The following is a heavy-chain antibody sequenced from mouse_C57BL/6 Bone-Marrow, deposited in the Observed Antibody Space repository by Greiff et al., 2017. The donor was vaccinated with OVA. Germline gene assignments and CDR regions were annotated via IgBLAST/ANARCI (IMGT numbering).Heavy chain of an antibody. CDR2: IRSKSNNYAT. Sequence: EVQLVESGGGLVQPKGSLKLSCAASGFSFNTYAMNWVRQAPGKGLEWVARIRSKSNNYATYYADSVKDRFTISRDDSESMLYLQMNNLKTEDTAMYYGVSEEPYDGYPYYAMDYWGQGTSVTVSS. CDR1: GFSFNTYA. J-gene: IGHJ4*01. CDR3: VSEEPYDGYPYYAMDY. V-gene: IGHV10-1*01. D-gene: IGHD2-3*01.